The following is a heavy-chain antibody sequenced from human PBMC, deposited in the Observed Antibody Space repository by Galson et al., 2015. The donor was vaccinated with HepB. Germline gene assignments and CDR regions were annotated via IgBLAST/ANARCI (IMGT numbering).Heavy chain of an antibody. Sequence: LRLSCAASGFTFSSYAMHWVRQAPGKGLEWVAVISYDGSNKYYADSVKGRFTISRDNSKNTLYLQMNSLRAEDTAVYYCAKAVVVTALFDYWGQGTLVTVSS. J-gene: IGHJ4*02. CDR3: AKAVVVTALFDY. D-gene: IGHD2-21*02. V-gene: IGHV3-30*04. CDR2: ISYDGSNK. CDR1: GFTFSSYA.